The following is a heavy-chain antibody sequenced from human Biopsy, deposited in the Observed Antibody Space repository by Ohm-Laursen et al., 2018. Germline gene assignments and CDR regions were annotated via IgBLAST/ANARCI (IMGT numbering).Heavy chain of an antibody. Sequence: TLSLTCSVSGASVNTSGYFWAWIRQRPGKGLEWIGYISYNERTHYNPSLTSRLAISFGTSNNRISLQLRSVSAADTAVYYCVREPKTGTAEAWYFDLWGRGSPVTVPS. V-gene: IGHV4-31*03. CDR3: VREPKTGTAEAWYFDL. CDR1: GASVNTSGYF. J-gene: IGHJ2*01. CDR2: ISYNERT. D-gene: IGHD3-9*01.